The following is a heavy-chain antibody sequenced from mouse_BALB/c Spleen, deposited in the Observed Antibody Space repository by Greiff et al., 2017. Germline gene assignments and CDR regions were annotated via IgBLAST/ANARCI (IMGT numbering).Heavy chain of an antibody. CDR2: IDPANGNT. D-gene: IGHD2-1*01. CDR1: GFNIKDTY. J-gene: IGHJ3*01. Sequence: EVQLQQSGAELVKPGASVKLSCTASGFNIKDTYMHWVKQRPEQGLEWIGRIDPANGNTKYDPKFQGKDTITADTSSNTAYLQLSRLTSKDTAVYYCASGNYPGSAGFAYWGQGTLVTVSA. V-gene: IGHV14-3*02. CDR3: ASGNYPGSAGFAY.